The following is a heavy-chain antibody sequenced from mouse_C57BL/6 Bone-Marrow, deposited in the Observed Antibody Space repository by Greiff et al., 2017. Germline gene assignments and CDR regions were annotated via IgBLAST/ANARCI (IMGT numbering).Heavy chain of an antibody. Sequence: QVQLQQSGPELVKPGASVKISCKASGYSFTSYYIHWVKQRPGQGLEWIGWIYPGRGNTKYNEKFKGKATLTADTSSSTAYMQLSSLTSEDSAVYYSAGTTVVAEVYFDYWGQGTTLTVSS. D-gene: IGHD1-1*01. CDR1: GYSFTSYY. CDR2: IYPGRGNT. V-gene: IGHV1-66*01. CDR3: AGTTVVAEVYFDY. J-gene: IGHJ2*01.